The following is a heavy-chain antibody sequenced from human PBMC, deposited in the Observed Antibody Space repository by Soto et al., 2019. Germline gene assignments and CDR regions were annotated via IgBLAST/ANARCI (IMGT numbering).Heavy chain of an antibody. J-gene: IGHJ4*02. Sequence: GGSLRLSCTASGFTFGDYAMSWFRQAPGKGLEWVGFIRSKAYGGTTEYAASVKGRFTISRDDSKSIAYLQMNSLKTEDTAVYSFTSLRYFDWLLSGRDYCSQGSLVTVSA. V-gene: IGHV3-49*03. CDR3: TSLRYFDWLLSGRDY. CDR2: IRSKAYGGTT. D-gene: IGHD3-9*01. CDR1: GFTFGDYA.